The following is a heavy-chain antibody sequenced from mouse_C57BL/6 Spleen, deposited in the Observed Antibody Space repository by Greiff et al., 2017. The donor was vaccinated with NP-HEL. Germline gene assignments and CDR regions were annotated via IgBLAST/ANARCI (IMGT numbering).Heavy chain of an antibody. CDR1: GYTFTSYW. V-gene: IGHV1-64*01. J-gene: IGHJ1*01. CDR3: ARGYGSSYVNWYFDV. CDR2: ILPNSGST. D-gene: IGHD1-1*01. Sequence: QVQLKQPGAELVKPGASVKFSCKASGYTFTSYWMHWVKQRPGQGLEWIGMILPNSGSTNYNEKFKGKATLTVDKSSSTAYMQLSSLTSEDSAVYYCARGYGSSYVNWYFDVWGPGTTVTVSS.